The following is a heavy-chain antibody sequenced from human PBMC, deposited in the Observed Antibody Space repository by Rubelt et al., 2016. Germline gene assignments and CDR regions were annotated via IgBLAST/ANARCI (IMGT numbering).Heavy chain of an antibody. CDR3: AKDLTYDSSGYNPGRDYGLDV. J-gene: IGHJ6*02. V-gene: IGHV3-7*03. Sequence: SLRLSCAASGFTFNSYWTTWVRQAPGKGLEWVANIKQDGNEKYYVDSVKGRFTISRDNAKNSLYLQMDGLRDEDTALYFCAKDLTYDSSGYNPGRDYGLDVWGQGTPVTVSS. D-gene: IGHD3-22*01. CDR1: GFTFNSYW. CDR2: IKQDGNEK.